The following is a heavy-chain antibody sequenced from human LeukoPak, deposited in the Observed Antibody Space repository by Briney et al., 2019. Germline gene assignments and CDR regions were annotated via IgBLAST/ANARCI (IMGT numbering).Heavy chain of an antibody. V-gene: IGHV1-2*02. Sequence: ASVKVSCKASGYTFTGYHVHWVRQAPGKGLEWMGWINPNSGGTKYAQKFQGRVTMTRDTSITTAYMELTSLEFDDTAVYYCARTRLTGDPYEAFDIWGQGTMVTVSS. CDR3: ARTRLTGDPYEAFDI. D-gene: IGHD7-27*01. CDR1: GYTFTGYH. J-gene: IGHJ3*02. CDR2: INPNSGGT.